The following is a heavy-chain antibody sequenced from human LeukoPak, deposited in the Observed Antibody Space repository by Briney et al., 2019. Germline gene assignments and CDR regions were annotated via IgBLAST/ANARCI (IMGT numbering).Heavy chain of an antibody. J-gene: IGHJ4*02. Sequence: PSETLSLTCAGYGGSLSGYYWSWIRQPPGKGLEWIGEISHSGSTTYNPSLKSGLTISVDTSKNKFSLKLRSVTAAAMAVYYRARGDYWGQGTLVTVSS. CDR2: ISHSGST. CDR3: ARGDY. V-gene: IGHV4-34*01. CDR1: GGSLSGYY.